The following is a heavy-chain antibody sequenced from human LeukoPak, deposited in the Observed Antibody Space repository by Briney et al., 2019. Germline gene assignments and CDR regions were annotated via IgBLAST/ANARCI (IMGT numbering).Heavy chain of an antibody. CDR3: ARDLARITIFGVVRVFDY. J-gene: IGHJ4*02. V-gene: IGHV6-1*01. CDR1: GDSVSSNSAA. CDR2: TYYRSKWYN. D-gene: IGHD3-3*01. Sequence: SQTLSLTCAISGDSVSSNSAAWNWIRQSPSRGLERLGRTYYRSKWYNDYAVSVKSRITINPDTSKNQFSLQLNSVTPEDAAVYYCARDLARITIFGVVRVFDYWGQGTLVTVSS.